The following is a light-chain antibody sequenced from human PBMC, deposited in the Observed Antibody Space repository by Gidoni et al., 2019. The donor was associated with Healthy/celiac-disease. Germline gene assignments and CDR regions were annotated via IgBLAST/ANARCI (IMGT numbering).Light chain of an antibody. CDR3: QQYGSSSIT. V-gene: IGKV3-20*01. J-gene: IGKJ5*01. Sequence: EIALTQSPDTLSLSPGERATLSCRASQSGSSSYLAWYQQKPGQAPRLLLYGASRRATGIPDRFSGSGSGTDFTLTISRLEPEDFAVYYFQQYGSSSITFGQGTRLEIK. CDR1: QSGSSSY. CDR2: GAS.